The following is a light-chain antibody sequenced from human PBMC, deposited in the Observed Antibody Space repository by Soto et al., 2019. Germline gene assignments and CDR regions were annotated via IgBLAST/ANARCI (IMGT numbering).Light chain of an antibody. CDR3: QQYGSSPRT. V-gene: IGKV3-20*01. J-gene: IGKJ1*01. Sequence: EIVLTQSPGPLSLSPGEIDTLSCRASQSVSSSYLAWYQQKPGQAPRLLIYGASSRATGISDRFSGSGSGTDFTLTISRLEPEDFAVYYCQQYGSSPRTVGQGTKGEIK. CDR1: QSVSSSY. CDR2: GAS.